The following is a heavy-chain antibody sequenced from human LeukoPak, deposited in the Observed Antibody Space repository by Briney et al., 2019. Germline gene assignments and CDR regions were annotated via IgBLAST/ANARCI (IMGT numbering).Heavy chain of an antibody. CDR2: ISSSSSYI. Sequence: PGGSLRLSCAASGFTFSDYYMSWIRQAPGKGLEWVSSISSSSSYIYYADSVKGRFTISRDNAKNSLYLQMNSLRAEDTAVYYCARDSFREQSATYYYDSSGYYSQLTKRPNAFDIWGQGTMVTVSS. CDR3: ARDSFREQSATYYYDSSGYYSQLTKRPNAFDI. D-gene: IGHD3-22*01. CDR1: GFTFSDYY. V-gene: IGHV3-11*06. J-gene: IGHJ3*02.